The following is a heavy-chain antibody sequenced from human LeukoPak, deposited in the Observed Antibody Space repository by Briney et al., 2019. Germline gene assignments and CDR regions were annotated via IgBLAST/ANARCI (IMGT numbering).Heavy chain of an antibody. CDR2: ITSSSSYI. V-gene: IGHV3-21*01. J-gene: IGHJ3*02. Sequence: GGSLRLSCAASGFTFRSYSMHWVRQAPGKGLEWISSITSSSSYIYYADSVKGRFTISRDNAKNSLYLQMNSLRADDSAVYYCASGYYDNTGYYYDAFDIWGQGTMVTVSS. D-gene: IGHD3-22*01. CDR1: GFTFRSYS. CDR3: ASGYYDNTGYYYDAFDI.